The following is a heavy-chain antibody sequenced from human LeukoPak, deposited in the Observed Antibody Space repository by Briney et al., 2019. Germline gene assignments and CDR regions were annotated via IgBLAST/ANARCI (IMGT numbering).Heavy chain of an antibody. J-gene: IGHJ4*02. CDR2: IKQDGNEK. V-gene: IGHV3-7*01. D-gene: IGHD6-19*01. CDR3: ARTGGSSGWYSPALLKYYFDY. CDR1: GFTVSSYW. Sequence: GGSLRPSCATSGFTVSSYWMSWVSQAPGKGLEWVTNIKQDGNEKYYVDSVKGRFSISRDNAKNSLYLQMNSLRAEDTAVYYCARTGGSSGWYSPALLKYYFDYWGQGTLVTVSS.